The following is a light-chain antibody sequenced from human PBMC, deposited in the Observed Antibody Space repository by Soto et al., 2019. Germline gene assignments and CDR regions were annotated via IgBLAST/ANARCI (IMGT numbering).Light chain of an antibody. J-gene: IGKJ1*01. CDR1: QSVSIY. CDR2: DAS. V-gene: IGKV3-11*01. Sequence: EFVLTQSPATLSLSPGERATLSCRASQSVSIYVAWYRQKPGQAPRLLIYDASNRATGIPARFSGTGSGTDFTLTISSLQPEDFAVYYCHYYDKWPPGTFGQGTKVDIK. CDR3: HYYDKWPPGT.